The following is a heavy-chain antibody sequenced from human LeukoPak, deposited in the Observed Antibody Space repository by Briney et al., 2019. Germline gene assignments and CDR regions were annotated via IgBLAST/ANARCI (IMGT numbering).Heavy chain of an antibody. V-gene: IGHV4-59*12. J-gene: IGHJ5*02. CDR2: IYYSGST. CDR3: AACGSGSYYNPRPYNWFDP. Sequence: PSETLSLTCTVSGGSISSYYWSWMRQPPGKGLESIGYIYYSGSTNYNPSLKSRVTISVDTSKNQFSLKLSSMTAADTAVYYCAACGSGSYYNPRPYNWFDPWGQGTLVTVSS. CDR1: GGSISSYY. D-gene: IGHD3-10*01.